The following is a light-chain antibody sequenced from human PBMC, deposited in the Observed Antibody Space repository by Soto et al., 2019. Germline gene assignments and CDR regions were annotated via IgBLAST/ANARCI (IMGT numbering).Light chain of an antibody. J-gene: IGKJ5*01. Sequence: EVVMTQSPATLSVSPGERATLSCRASQSVGRNLAWYQQKPGQAPRLLIYDASTRATGIPARFSGSGSGTDFTLTITSLEPEDFAVYYCQQYGSSITFGQGTRLEIK. CDR2: DAS. CDR3: QQYGSSIT. V-gene: IGKV3D-15*01. CDR1: QSVGRN.